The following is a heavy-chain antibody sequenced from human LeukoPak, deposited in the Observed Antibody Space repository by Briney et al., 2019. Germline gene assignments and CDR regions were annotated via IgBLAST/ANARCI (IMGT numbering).Heavy chain of an antibody. D-gene: IGHD3-3*01. CDR1: GYTFTSYY. CDR3: ARDYSQTYYDFWSGYSTPVNWFDP. J-gene: IGHJ5*02. CDR2: INPSGGST. V-gene: IGHV1-46*01. Sequence: ASVKVSCKASGYTFTSYYMHWVRQAPGQGLEWMGIINPSGGSTSYAQKFQGRVTMTRDMSTSTVYMELSSLRSEGTAVYYCARDYSQTYYDFWSGYSTPVNWFDPWGQGTLVTVSS.